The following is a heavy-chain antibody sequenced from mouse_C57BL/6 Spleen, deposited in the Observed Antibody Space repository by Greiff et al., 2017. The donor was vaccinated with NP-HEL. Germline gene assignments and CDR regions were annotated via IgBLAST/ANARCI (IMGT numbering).Heavy chain of an antibody. J-gene: IGHJ1*03. D-gene: IGHD1-1*01. CDR3: ASSTVVGPYWYFDV. V-gene: IGHV2-2*01. CDR2: IWSGGST. Sequence: QVQLKESGPGLVQPSQSLSITCTVSGFSLTSYGVHWVRQSPGKGLEWLGVIWSGGSTDYNAAFISRLSISKDNSKSQVFFKMNSLQADDTAIYYCASSTVVGPYWYFDVWGTGTTVTVSS. CDR1: GFSLTSYG.